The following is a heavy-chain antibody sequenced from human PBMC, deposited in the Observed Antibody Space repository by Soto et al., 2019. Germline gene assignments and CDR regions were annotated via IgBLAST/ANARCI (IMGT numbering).Heavy chain of an antibody. CDR1: GGTFSSYA. CDR3: AHLAQMATILRRNNAFAI. J-gene: IGHJ3*02. CDR2: IIPIFGTA. V-gene: IGHV1-69*06. D-gene: IGHD5-12*01. Sequence: QVQLVQSGAEVKKPGSSVKVSCKASGGTFSSYAISWVRQAPGQGLEWMGGIIPIFGTANYAQKFQGRVTITADKSTSTAYMELSSLRSEDTAVYYCAHLAQMATILRRNNAFAICGQGTMVAVSS.